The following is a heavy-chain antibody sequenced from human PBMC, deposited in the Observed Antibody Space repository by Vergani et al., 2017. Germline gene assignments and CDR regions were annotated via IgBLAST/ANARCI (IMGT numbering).Heavy chain of an antibody. CDR1: GYTFTSYD. CDR2: IYPSGGT. V-gene: IGHV1-46*03. Sequence: QVQLVQSGAEVKKPGASVQVSCKASGYTFTSYDMHWVRQAPGQGLEWMGKIYPSGGTNYAQKFQGRVTMTKDTSTSTVDMELSSLRSEDTAMYYCARDGSGGSPLAMDVWGQGTTVTVSS. J-gene: IGHJ6*02. CDR3: ARDGSGGSPLAMDV. D-gene: IGHD2-15*01.